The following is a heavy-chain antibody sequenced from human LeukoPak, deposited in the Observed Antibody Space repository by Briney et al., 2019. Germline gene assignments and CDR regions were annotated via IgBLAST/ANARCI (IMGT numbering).Heavy chain of an antibody. Sequence: PGGSLRLSCAASGFTVSSNYMSWVRQAPGKGLEWVSVIYSGGSTYYADSVEGRFTISRDNSKNTLYLQMNSLRAEDTAVYYCARLPYKAYGSGYWGQETLVTVSS. V-gene: IGHV3-53*01. J-gene: IGHJ4*02. CDR1: GFTVSSNY. CDR2: IYSGGST. CDR3: ARLPYKAYGSGY. D-gene: IGHD3-10*01.